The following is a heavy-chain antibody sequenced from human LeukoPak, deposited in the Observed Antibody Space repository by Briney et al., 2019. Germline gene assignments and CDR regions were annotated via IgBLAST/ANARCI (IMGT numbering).Heavy chain of an antibody. D-gene: IGHD6-13*01. V-gene: IGHV4-59*01. J-gene: IGHJ5*02. Sequence: SETLSLTCTVSGGSISGYYWSWIRQPPGKGLEWIAYIYYSGSTNYNPSLKSRATISVDTSKNQFSLKLSSVTAADTAVYYCARAYSSRQNWFDPWGQGTLVTVSS. CDR1: GGSISGYY. CDR2: IYYSGST. CDR3: ARAYSSRQNWFDP.